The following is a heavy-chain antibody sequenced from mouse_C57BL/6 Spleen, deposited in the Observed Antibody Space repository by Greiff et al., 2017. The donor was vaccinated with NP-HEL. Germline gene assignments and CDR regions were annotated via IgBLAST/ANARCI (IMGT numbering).Heavy chain of an antibody. J-gene: IGHJ2*01. Sequence: QVELQQSGPELVKPWASAKISRKAPGYAFRSFWMNWVKQGPGKGLEWIGRLYPGDGDTLYNGQFKGKATLTSDEYSNTAYMQHSSLTSEDSAVYYCAGRNYGSRREGGQGTTLTVSS. CDR1: GYAFRSFW. V-gene: IGHV1-82*01. CDR2: LYPGDGDT. D-gene: IGHD1-1*01. CDR3: AGRNYGSRRE.